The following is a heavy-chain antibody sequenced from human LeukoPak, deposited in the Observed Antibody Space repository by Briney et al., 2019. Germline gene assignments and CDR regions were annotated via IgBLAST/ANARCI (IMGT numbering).Heavy chain of an antibody. CDR1: GGSISSYY. D-gene: IGHD3-9*01. CDR3: ASLRGSNYDILTGYYYYYYMDV. Sequence: SETLSLTCTVSGGSISSYYWSWIRQPAGKGLEWIGSIYYSGSTYYNPSLKSRVTISVDTSKNQFSLKLSSVTAADTAVYYCASLRGSNYDILTGYYYYYYMDVWGKGTTVTISS. J-gene: IGHJ6*03. V-gene: IGHV4-59*05. CDR2: IYYSGST.